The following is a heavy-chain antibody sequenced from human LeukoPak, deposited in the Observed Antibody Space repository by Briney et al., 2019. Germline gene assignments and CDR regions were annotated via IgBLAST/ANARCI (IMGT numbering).Heavy chain of an antibody. CDR1: GSNFTSNG. Sequence: GASVKLSCKASGSNFTSNGISWVRQAPGQAPERLVSISANNSNIKYNTKYAQNLQGRVTMTTDISTSTAYMELRTLRSDNTAVYYCARDRDRSGSQSYWGQGTLVTVSS. D-gene: IGHD1-26*01. CDR3: ARDRDRSGSQSY. CDR2: ISANNSNIKYNT. J-gene: IGHJ4*02. V-gene: IGHV1-18*01.